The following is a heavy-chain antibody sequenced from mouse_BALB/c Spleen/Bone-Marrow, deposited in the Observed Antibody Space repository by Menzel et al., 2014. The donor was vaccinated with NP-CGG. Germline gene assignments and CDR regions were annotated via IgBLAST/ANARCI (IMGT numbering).Heavy chain of an antibody. D-gene: IGHD2-10*02. Sequence: EVMLVESGGGLVQPGDSLRLSCATSGFTFSAFYMEWVRQPPGKRLEWIAASRNKAKYYTTEYSASVKGRFIVSRDTSQSVLYLQMNALRAEDTASYYCARDVGYGNYFVYWGQGTLVTVSA. J-gene: IGHJ3*01. V-gene: IGHV7-1*02. CDR2: SRNKAKYYTT. CDR3: ARDVGYGNYFVY. CDR1: GFTFSAFY.